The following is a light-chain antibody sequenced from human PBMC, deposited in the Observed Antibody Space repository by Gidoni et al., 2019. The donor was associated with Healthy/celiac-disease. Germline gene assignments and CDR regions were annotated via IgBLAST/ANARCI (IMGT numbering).Light chain of an antibody. J-gene: IGKJ2*01. Sequence: DIQMTQSPSSLSASVGDRVTITCQASQDTSNYLNWYQQKPGKAPKLLIYDASNLGTGVPSRFSGSGSGTDFTFTISSLQPEDIATYYCQQYDNLPYTFGQGTKLEIK. V-gene: IGKV1-33*01. CDR1: QDTSNY. CDR2: DAS. CDR3: QQYDNLPYT.